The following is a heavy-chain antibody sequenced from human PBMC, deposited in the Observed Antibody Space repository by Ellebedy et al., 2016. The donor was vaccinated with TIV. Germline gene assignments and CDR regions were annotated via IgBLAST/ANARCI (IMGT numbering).Heavy chain of an antibody. Sequence: ASVKVSXXASGYTFTSYYMHWVRQAPGQGLEWMGIINPSGGSTSYAQKFQGRVTMTRDTSTSTVYMELSSLRSEDTAVYYCARKRRDSSGYGQFEFDYWGQGTLVTVSS. D-gene: IGHD3-22*01. V-gene: IGHV1-46*01. CDR1: GYTFTSYY. CDR3: ARKRRDSSGYGQFEFDY. J-gene: IGHJ4*02. CDR2: INPSGGST.